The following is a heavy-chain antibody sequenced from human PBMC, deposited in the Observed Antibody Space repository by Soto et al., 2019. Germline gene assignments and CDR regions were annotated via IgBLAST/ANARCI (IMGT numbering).Heavy chain of an antibody. CDR1: GFTFSSYA. D-gene: IGHD1-1*01. Sequence: GGSLRLSCAASGFTFSSYAMSWVRQAPGKGLEWVSAISGSGGSTYYADSVKGRFTISRDNSKNTLYLQMNSLRAEDTAVYYCSCTNWNYYYYYGMDVWGQGTTVTVSS. CDR3: SCTNWNYYYYYGMDV. J-gene: IGHJ6*02. V-gene: IGHV3-23*01. CDR2: ISGSGGST.